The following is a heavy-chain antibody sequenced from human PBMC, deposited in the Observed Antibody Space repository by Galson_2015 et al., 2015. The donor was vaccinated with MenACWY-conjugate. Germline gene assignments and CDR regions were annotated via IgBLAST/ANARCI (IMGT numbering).Heavy chain of an antibody. V-gene: IGHV3-74*01. CDR3: TRGVGDS. CDR1: GLNFSNYW. D-gene: IGHD2-21*02. J-gene: IGHJ4*02. CDR2: INSDGTTT. Sequence: SLRLSCAASGLNFSNYWMHWVRQAPGKGLVWVSRINSDGTTTNYADSVKGRFTISRDNAKNTLYLQMNSLRAEDTAVYYCTRGVGDSWGQGTLVAVSS.